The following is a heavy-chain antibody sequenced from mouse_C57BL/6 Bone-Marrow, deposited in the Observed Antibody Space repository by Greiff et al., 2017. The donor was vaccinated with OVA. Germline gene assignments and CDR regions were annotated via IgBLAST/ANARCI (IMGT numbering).Heavy chain of an antibody. Sequence: VQLQQSGPVLVKPGPSVKISCKASGFTFTDYYMHWVKQSPGKSLEWIGLVYPYNGGTSYNQKFKGKATLTVDTSSSTAYIELTSLPSEDSAVFYCARADHHRYGSWLDYWGQGTSVTVAS. D-gene: IGHD1-1*01. CDR3: ARADHHRYGSWLDY. CDR1: GFTFTDYY. CDR2: VYPYNGGT. V-gene: IGHV1-36*01. J-gene: IGHJ4*01.